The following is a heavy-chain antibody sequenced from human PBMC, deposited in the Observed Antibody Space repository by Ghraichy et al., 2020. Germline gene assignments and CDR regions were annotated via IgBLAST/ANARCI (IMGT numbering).Heavy chain of an antibody. CDR2: IGDGGGDT. D-gene: IGHD1-26*01. CDR3: AKWGAQWEVD. J-gene: IGHJ4*02. CDR1: GFTLSSYS. V-gene: IGHV3-23*01. Sequence: GGSLRLSCAAAGFTLSSYSMSWVRQAPGKGLEWVCTIGDGGGDTYYADSMKGRFTISRDNSRNTLYLQMNSLRAEDTAVYYCAKWGAQWEVDWGQGTLVTVPS.